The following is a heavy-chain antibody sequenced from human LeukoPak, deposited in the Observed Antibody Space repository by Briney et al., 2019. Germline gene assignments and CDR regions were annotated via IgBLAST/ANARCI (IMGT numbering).Heavy chain of an antibody. Sequence: GASVKVSCKASGYTSTSYDFNWVRQATGQGLEWMGWMNPNSGNIKYAQKFQGRVTMTWNTSISTAYMELSSLRSEDTAVYYCARARGNGWGVFHYWGQGTLVTVSS. CDR2: MNPNSGNI. CDR1: GYTSTSYD. CDR3: ARARGNGWGVFHY. J-gene: IGHJ4*02. V-gene: IGHV1-8*01. D-gene: IGHD6-19*01.